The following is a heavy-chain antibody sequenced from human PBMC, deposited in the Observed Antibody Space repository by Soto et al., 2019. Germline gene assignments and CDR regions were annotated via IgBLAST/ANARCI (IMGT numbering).Heavy chain of an antibody. CDR1: GYSFPAYW. J-gene: IGHJ6*02. D-gene: IGHD4-17*01. CDR3: ARQSLRSSYALDV. CDR2: IYPVDSDT. V-gene: IGHV5-51*01. Sequence: PGESLKISCKGSGYSFPAYWIAWVRQMPGKGLEWMGTIYPVDSDTRYSPSFQGQVSISVDKSTNTAYLQWSSLKASDTAMYFCARQSLRSSYALDVWGQGTTVTVSS.